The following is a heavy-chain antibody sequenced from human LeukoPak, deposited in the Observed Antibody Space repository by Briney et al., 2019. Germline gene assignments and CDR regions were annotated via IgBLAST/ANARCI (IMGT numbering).Heavy chain of an antibody. CDR3: ARGPPSSWSNLECYFDY. D-gene: IGHD6-13*01. CDR2: INPNSGGT. Sequence: ASVKVSCKASGYTFTGHYMHWVRQAPGQGLEWMGWINPNSGGTYYAQNFQGRVTMTRDTSISTAYMELSSLRSDDTAVYYCARGPPSSWSNLECYFDYWGQGTLVTVSS. J-gene: IGHJ4*02. CDR1: GYTFTGHY. V-gene: IGHV1-2*02.